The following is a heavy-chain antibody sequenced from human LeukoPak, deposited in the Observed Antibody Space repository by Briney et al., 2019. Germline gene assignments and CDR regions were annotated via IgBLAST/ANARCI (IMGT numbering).Heavy chain of an antibody. Sequence: PGGSLRLSCAASGFTFSHYALHWVRQAPGKGLEWVALIGHDGADKYYADSVKGRFLISRDNSKNMLFLQMNSLIIEDTAVYYCARNSDYYDYSPQSVWGQGTLVTVSS. D-gene: IGHD3-22*01. CDR1: GFTFSHYA. CDR3: ARNSDYYDYSPQSV. V-gene: IGHV3-30*04. J-gene: IGHJ4*02. CDR2: IGHDGADK.